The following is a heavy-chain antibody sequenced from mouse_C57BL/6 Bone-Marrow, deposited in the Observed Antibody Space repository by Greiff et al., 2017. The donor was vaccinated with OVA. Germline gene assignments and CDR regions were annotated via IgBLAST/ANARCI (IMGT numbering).Heavy chain of an antibody. V-gene: IGHV1-72*01. CDR2: IDPNSGGT. CDR1: GYTFTSYW. CDR3: AREASWDGWFAY. Sequence: VQLQQPGAELVKPGASVKLSCKASGYTFTSYWMHWVKQRPGRGLEWIGRIDPNSGGTTYNEKFKSKATLTVDKPSSTAYMQLSSLTAEASAVYYCAREASWDGWFAYWGQGTLVTVSA. D-gene: IGHD4-1*01. J-gene: IGHJ3*01.